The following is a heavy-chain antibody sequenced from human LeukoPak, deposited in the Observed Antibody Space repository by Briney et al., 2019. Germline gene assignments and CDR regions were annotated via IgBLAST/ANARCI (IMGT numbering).Heavy chain of an antibody. CDR1: GFTFSSYA. CDR3: AKRLSVVVPAAPDY. D-gene: IGHD2-2*01. CDR2: ISGSGGST. V-gene: IGHV3-23*01. J-gene: IGHJ4*02. Sequence: GGSLRLSCAASGFTFSSYAMSWVRQAPGKGLEWVSAISGSGGSTYYADSVKGRFTISRYNSKNTLYLQMNSLRAEDTAVYYCAKRLSVVVPAAPDYWGQGTLVTVSS.